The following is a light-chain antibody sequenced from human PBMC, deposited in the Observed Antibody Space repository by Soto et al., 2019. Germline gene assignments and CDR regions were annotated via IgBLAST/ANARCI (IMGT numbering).Light chain of an antibody. CDR1: QSINGNY. V-gene: IGKV3-20*01. Sequence: EIVLTQSPGSLSLSPGDRATLSCRASQSINGNYLHWYQQKPGQAPRLLIFGTSNRATGIPDRFIGGGSGTDFTLTISRLEPEDFAVYYCQQCGSLPGTFGQGTKVDIK. CDR2: GTS. CDR3: QQCGSLPGT. J-gene: IGKJ1*01.